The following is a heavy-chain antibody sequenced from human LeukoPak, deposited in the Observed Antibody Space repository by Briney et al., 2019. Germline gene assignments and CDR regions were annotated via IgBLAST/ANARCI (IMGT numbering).Heavy chain of an antibody. J-gene: IGHJ6*02. CDR1: GGSISSYY. CDR3: ASSYGSGIYHGDYYYGMDV. Sequence: PSETLSLTCTVSGGSISSYYWSWIRQPPGKGLEWIGYIYYSGSTNYNPPLKSRVTISVDTSKNQFSLKLSSVTAADTAVYYCASSYGSGIYHGDYYYGMDVWGQGTTVTVSS. V-gene: IGHV4-59*08. CDR2: IYYSGST. D-gene: IGHD3-10*01.